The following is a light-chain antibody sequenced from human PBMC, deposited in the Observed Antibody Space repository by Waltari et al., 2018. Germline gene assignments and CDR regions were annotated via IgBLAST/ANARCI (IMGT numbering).Light chain of an antibody. Sequence: EIVMTQSPATLSVSPGERATLSCRACQSVSNSLAGYLHKPGQAPRLLIYGAATMATGNPARFSGSGSGTEFTLTISSLQSEDFAVYYCQQYNNWPRTFGQGTKVEI. V-gene: IGKV3-15*01. CDR3: QQYNNWPRT. CDR2: GAA. J-gene: IGKJ1*01. CDR1: QSVSNS.